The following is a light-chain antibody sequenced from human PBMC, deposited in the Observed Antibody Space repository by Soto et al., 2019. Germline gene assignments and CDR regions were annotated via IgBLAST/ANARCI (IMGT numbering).Light chain of an antibody. J-gene: IGKJ4*01. CDR2: DSS. CDR3: QQRSNWPLT. Sequence: EVVLTQSPVTLSLSPGERATLSCRASQSVSSYLAWYQQKPGQAPRLLIYDSSDRATGIPARFSGSGSGTDFTLTITSIEPEEFGVYYCQQRSNWPLTFGGGTKVDIK. CDR1: QSVSSY. V-gene: IGKV3-11*01.